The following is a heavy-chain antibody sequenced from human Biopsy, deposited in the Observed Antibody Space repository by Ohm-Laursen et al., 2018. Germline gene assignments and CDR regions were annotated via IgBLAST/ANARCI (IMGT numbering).Heavy chain of an antibody. CDR1: DGSINSYY. D-gene: IGHD6-19*01. J-gene: IGHJ4*02. CDR3: ARGMRSSGWPYFDS. Sequence: SDTLSLTCPVSDGSINSYYWNWIRQPPGKRLEWTRNIYYSGSTNFNPSLKSRVTISVDTSKNQFSLKLSSVTAADTAIYYCARGMRSSGWPYFDSWGQGTLVTVSS. CDR2: IYYSGST. V-gene: IGHV4-59*07.